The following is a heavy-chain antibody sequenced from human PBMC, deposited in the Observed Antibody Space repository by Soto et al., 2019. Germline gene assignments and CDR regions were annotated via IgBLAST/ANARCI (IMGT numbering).Heavy chain of an antibody. J-gene: IGHJ4*02. CDR2: ISYDGNNQ. CDR1: GFTFNTYA. Sequence: QVQLVESGGGVVQPGRSLRLSCAASGFTFNTYAMHWVRQAPGKGLEWVAVISYDGNNQYYAASVKGRFTISRDNSKSALYLQMERLSAEDTATYYFSIDEHSYGDDQGDYWGQGTLVSVSS. CDR3: SIDEHSYGDDQGDY. D-gene: IGHD5-18*01. V-gene: IGHV3-30-3*01.